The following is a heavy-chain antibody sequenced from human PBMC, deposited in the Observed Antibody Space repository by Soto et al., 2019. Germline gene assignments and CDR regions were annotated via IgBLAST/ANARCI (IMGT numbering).Heavy chain of an antibody. Sequence: SETLSLTCSVSGDSISNLDYFWAWIRQPPGQALEYIGYIYKSATTYYNPSFESRVAISVDTSKSQFSLNVTSVTTADTAIYYCARSGHTFGGVVWGRGILVTVSS. J-gene: IGHJ4*02. V-gene: IGHV4-30-4*02. CDR2: IYKSATT. CDR1: GDSISNLDYF. D-gene: IGHD3-16*01. CDR3: ARSGHTFGGVV.